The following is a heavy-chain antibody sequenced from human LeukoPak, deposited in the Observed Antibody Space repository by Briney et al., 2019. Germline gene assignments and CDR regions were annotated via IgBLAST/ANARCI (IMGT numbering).Heavy chain of an antibody. D-gene: IGHD3-3*01. CDR2: ISSSSSYI. Sequence: PGGSLRLSCAASGFTFSSYSMNWVRQAPGKGLEWVSSISSSSSYIYYADSVKGRFSISRDNAKKSLYLQMNSLRAEDTAVYYCARHYYDFWSGSTDYWGQGTLVTVSS. J-gene: IGHJ4*02. CDR3: ARHYYDFWSGSTDY. CDR1: GFTFSSYS. V-gene: IGHV3-21*01.